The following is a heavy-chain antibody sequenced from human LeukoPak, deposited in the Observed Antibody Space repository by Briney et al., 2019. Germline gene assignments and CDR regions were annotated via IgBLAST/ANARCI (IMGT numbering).Heavy chain of an antibody. CDR3: ASTSPKYYYESSGYSSLFDN. CDR2: IYHSGST. Sequence: SETLSLTCTVSGYSISSGYYWGWIRQPPGKGLEWIGSIYHSGSTYYNPSLKSRVTISVDTSKNQFSLKLSSVTAADTALYYCASTSPKYYYESSGYSSLFDNWGQGTLVTVSS. V-gene: IGHV4-38-2*02. CDR1: GYSISSGYY. J-gene: IGHJ4*02. D-gene: IGHD3-22*01.